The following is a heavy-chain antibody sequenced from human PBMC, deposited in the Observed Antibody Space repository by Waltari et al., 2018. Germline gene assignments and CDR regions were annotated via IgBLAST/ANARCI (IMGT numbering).Heavy chain of an antibody. D-gene: IGHD1-26*01. CDR2: ISYDGSNK. Sequence: QVQLVESGGGVVQPGRSLRLSCAASGFTFSSYAIHWVRRAPGKGLEWVAVISYDGSNKYYADSVKGRFTISRDNSKNTLYLQMNSLRAEDTAVYYCARDQNTTNWYFDLWGRGTLVTVSS. CDR3: ARDQNTTNWYFDL. CDR1: GFTFSSYA. V-gene: IGHV3-30-3*01. J-gene: IGHJ2*01.